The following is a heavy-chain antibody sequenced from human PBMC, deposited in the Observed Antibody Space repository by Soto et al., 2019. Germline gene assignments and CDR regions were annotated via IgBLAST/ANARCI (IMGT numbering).Heavy chain of an antibody. Sequence: GGSLRLSCAASGFTFSSYAMSWVRQAPGKGLEWVSAISGSGGSTYYADSVKGRFTISRDNSKNTLYLQMNSLRAEDTALYYCAKDYGIVVVITHPFDYWGQGTLVTVSS. D-gene: IGHD3-22*01. CDR2: ISGSGGST. J-gene: IGHJ4*02. CDR3: AKDYGIVVVITHPFDY. CDR1: GFTFSSYA. V-gene: IGHV3-23*01.